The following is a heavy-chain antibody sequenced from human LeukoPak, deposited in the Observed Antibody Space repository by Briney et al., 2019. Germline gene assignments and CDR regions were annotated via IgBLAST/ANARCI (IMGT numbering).Heavy chain of an antibody. D-gene: IGHD3-10*01. CDR1: GYTFTSYG. V-gene: IGHV1-18*01. CDR2: ISAYNGNT. CDR3: ARYSLLWCGERFDY. J-gene: IGHJ4*02. Sequence: ASVKVSCKASGYTFTSYGISSVRQAPGQGLEWMGWISAYNGNTNYAQKVQVRVTMTTDTSTSIAYVELMSLSSDDAAVYYCARYSLLWCGERFDYWGQGTLVTVSS.